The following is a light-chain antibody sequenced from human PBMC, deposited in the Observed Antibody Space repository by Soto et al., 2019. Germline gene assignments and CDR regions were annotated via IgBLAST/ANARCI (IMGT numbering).Light chain of an antibody. J-gene: IGKJ3*01. V-gene: IGKV3-15*01. CDR3: QQYTNWPPFT. CDR2: GAS. Sequence: EIVMTQSPGTLSVSPGERATLSCRASQSVSTNLAWYQQTPGQGPRLLIYGASTRATGVPARFTGSGSGTDFTLTISSLQSEDFAVYYCQQYTNWPPFTFGPGTKVDIK. CDR1: QSVSTN.